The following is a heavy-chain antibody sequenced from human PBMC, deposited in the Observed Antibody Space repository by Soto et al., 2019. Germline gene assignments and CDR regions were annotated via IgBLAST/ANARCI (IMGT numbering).Heavy chain of an antibody. CDR1: GFIFSSSA. Sequence: GGSLRLSCVVSGFIFSSSAMNWVRQAPGKGLEWVSTISGGGVSKYYADSVKGRFTISRDNSNNTVSLQMNSLRAEDAAVYYCAKDRSPGATTWNVYWGQGTLVTSPQ. D-gene: IGHD1-26*01. CDR3: AKDRSPGATTWNVY. J-gene: IGHJ4*02. CDR2: ISGGGVSK. V-gene: IGHV3-23*01.